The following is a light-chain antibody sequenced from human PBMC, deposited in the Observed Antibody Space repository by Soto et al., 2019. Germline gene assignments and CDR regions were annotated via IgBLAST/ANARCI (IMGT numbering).Light chain of an antibody. J-gene: IGKJ2*01. CDR1: QTVFYISNNKNY. CDR2: WAS. CDR3: QQYFNTPYA. V-gene: IGKV4-1*01. Sequence: DIVMTQSPDSLAVSLGERATIDCKSSQTVFYISNNKNYLAWYQQKPGQPPKLLIYWASTREAGVPDRFSGSGSGTDFTLTISSLQAEDVAVYYCQQYFNTPYAFGQGTKLVIK.